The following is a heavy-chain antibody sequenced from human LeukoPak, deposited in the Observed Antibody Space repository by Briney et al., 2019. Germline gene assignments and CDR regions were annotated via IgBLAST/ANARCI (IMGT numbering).Heavy chain of an antibody. CDR1: GYTFTSYD. Sequence: VASVKVSCKASGYTFTSYDINWVRQATGQGLEWMGWMSPDSGYTCYAQTFQGRFTLTRNTSVSTPFMEMSSLRAEDTAVYYCEIYSGYDSFWGQGTLVTVSS. CDR3: EIYSGYDSF. J-gene: IGHJ4*02. D-gene: IGHD5-12*01. CDR2: MSPDSGYT. V-gene: IGHV1-8*01.